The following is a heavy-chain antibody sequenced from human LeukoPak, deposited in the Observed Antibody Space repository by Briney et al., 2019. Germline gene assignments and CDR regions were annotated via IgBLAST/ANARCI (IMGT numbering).Heavy chain of an antibody. CDR2: IYYSGST. V-gene: IGHV4-59*01. D-gene: IGHD5-18*01. Sequence: PAETLSLTCTVSGVSISIYYWSWVRQPPGKGLEWIGYIYYSGSTNYNPSLKSRVTISIDTSKNQFSLRLSSVTAADTAVYYCARGAAGYSYGWGQGTLVTVSS. CDR1: GVSISIYY. J-gene: IGHJ4*02. CDR3: ARGAAGYSYG.